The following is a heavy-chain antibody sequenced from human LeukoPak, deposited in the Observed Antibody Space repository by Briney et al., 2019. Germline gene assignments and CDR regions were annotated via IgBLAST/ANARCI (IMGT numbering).Heavy chain of an antibody. CDR1: IFTFSSYE. D-gene: IGHD6-19*01. CDR2: ISDSGGTT. CDR3: AKDARRYSGWYFFDH. J-gene: IGHJ4*02. Sequence: PGGSLRLSCAASIFTFSSYEMNWVRQAPGKGLEWVSVISDSGGTTYYADSVKGRFTISRDNSRNTLYLQMNSLRVDDTAVYYCAKDARRYSGWYFFDHWGQGTLVTVSS. V-gene: IGHV3-23*01.